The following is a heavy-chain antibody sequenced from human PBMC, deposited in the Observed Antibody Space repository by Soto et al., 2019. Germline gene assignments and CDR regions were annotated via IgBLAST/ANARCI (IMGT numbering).Heavy chain of an antibody. Sequence: GGSLRLSCAASGFTFSSYSMNWVRQAPGKGLEWVSYISSSSSTIYYADFVKGRFTISRDNAKNSLYLQMNSLRDEDTAVYYCARDPVYCSSTSCNVYYFDCWGQGT. V-gene: IGHV3-48*02. D-gene: IGHD2-2*01. CDR1: GFTFSSYS. CDR2: ISSSSSTI. CDR3: ARDPVYCSSTSCNVYYFDC. J-gene: IGHJ4*02.